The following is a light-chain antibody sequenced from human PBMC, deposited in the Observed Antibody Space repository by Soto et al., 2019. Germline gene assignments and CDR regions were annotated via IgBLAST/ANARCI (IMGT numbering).Light chain of an antibody. CDR1: QSISNY. V-gene: IGKV1-39*01. Sequence: DIQMTQSPSSLSASVGDRVTITCRARQSISNYLNWYQLKPGKGPKLLIYAASTLQTGVPSSFSGSGSGTDFTPTISSLQPEDSTSYYCPRSERSWACFGGGTK. J-gene: IGKJ4*01. CDR3: PRSERSWAC. CDR2: AAS.